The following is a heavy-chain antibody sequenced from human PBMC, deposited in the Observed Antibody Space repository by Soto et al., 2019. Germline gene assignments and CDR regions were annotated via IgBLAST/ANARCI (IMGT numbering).Heavy chain of an antibody. CDR2: MNPNSGNT. J-gene: IGHJ4*02. Sequence: VQLVQSGAEVKKPGASVKVSCKASGYTFTSYDINWVRQATGQGLEWMGWMNPNSGNTGYAQKFXGXVXMTXSTSISTAYMELSSLRSEDTAVYYCAREKSGYYGYWGQGTLVTVSS. V-gene: IGHV1-8*01. CDR3: AREKSGYYGY. CDR1: GYTFTSYD. D-gene: IGHD3-3*01.